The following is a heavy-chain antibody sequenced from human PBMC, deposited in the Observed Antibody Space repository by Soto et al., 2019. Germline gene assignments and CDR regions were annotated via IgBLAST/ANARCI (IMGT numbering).Heavy chain of an antibody. CDR3: ARDPDWDYGDNGGYMDV. D-gene: IGHD4-17*01. CDR1: GFTVSTNY. Sequence: GGSLRLSCAASGFTVSTNYMNWVRQAPGKGLEWVSVIYSGGSTDYADSVKGRFTISRHDSKNTLYLQMNSLRPEDTAVYYCARDPDWDYGDNGGYMDVWGKGTTVTVSS. J-gene: IGHJ6*03. CDR2: IYSGGST. V-gene: IGHV3-53*04.